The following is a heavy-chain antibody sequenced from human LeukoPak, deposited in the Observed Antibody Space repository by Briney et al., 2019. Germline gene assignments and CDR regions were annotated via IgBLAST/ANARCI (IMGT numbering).Heavy chain of an antibody. V-gene: IGHV4-34*01. CDR2: INHSGST. D-gene: IGHD2-2*01. CDR1: GGSFSGYY. J-gene: IGHJ5*02. CDR3: ARPMDCSSTSCYPDWFDP. Sequence: PSETLSLTCAVYGGSFSGYYWSWIRQPPGKGLEWIGEINHSGSTNYNPSLKSRVTISVDTSKNQFSLKLSSVTAADTAVYYCARPMDCSSTSCYPDWFDPWGQGTLVTVSS.